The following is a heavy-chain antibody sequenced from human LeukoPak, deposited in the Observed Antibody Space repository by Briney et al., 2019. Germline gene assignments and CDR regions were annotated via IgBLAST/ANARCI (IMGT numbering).Heavy chain of an antibody. CDR3: ARPRLASPVNWYFDL. CDR1: GGXISTSSHF. V-gene: IGHV4-39*02. D-gene: IGHD6-13*01. J-gene: IGHJ2*01. CDR2: IYYSGST. Sequence: PSETLSLTCSVSGGXISTSSHFWGWIRQPPGKGLEWFGSIYYSGSTYYNPSLESRVTISVDTSKNHFSPGLNSVTAADTAVYYCARPRLASPVNWYFDLWGRGTLVTVSS.